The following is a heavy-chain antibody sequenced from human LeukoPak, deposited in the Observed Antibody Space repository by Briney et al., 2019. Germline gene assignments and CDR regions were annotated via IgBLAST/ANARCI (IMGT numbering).Heavy chain of an antibody. J-gene: IGHJ4*02. CDR3: AKDRQTITIFGVVNTPRANFDY. CDR1: GFSFSRYD. D-gene: IGHD3-3*01. CDR2: IRYDGSNK. V-gene: IGHV3-30*02. Sequence: PGGSLRLSCAASGFSFSRYDIHWVRQAPGKGLEWVAFIRYDGSNKNYADSVKGRFTISRDNFMSTVYLQMNGLRAEDTAVYYCAKDRQTITIFGVVNTPRANFDYWGQGTLVTVSS.